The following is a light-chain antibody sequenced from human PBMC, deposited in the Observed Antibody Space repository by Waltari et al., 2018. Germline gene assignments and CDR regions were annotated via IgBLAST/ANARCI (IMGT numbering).Light chain of an antibody. CDR3: QVWDSHTVV. CDR2: DDD. J-gene: IGLJ2*01. Sequence: SYVLTQLSSMSVTPGQTARIVCGGRPIGTKAVHWYQRKAGQAPLLVLHDDDTRPSGIPDRFSGTNSVDTATLTISGVEAEDEADYFCQVWDSHTVVFGGGTNLTVL. V-gene: IGLV3-21*02. CDR1: PIGTKA.